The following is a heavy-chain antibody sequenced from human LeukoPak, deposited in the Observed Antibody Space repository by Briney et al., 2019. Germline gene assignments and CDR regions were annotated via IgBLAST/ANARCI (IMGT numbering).Heavy chain of an antibody. CDR1: GFTFSTYW. CDR3: ARGGLPYSRDY. Sequence: GGSLRLSCSTSGFTFSTYWMSWVRQTPEKGLEWVANIKGDGSLINYADSVKGRFTISRDNAKNSLSLQMNSLTADDTGLYYCARGGLPYSRDYWGQGTLVTVSS. D-gene: IGHD4-11*01. V-gene: IGHV3-7*01. J-gene: IGHJ4*02. CDR2: IKGDGSLI.